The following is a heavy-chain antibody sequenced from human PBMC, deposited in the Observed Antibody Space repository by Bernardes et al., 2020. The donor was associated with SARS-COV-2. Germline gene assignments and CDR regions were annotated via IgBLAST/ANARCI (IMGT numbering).Heavy chain of an antibody. V-gene: IGHV3-33*01. CDR1: GFTFSSYG. CDR3: AREIVVVNSFFDH. D-gene: IGHD3-22*01. Sequence: GGSLRLSRTASGFTFSSYGMHWVRQVPGKGLEWLAVIWNDGSDKRHADSVKGRFTISRDNSKNTLYLQMNSLREEDTAVYYCAREIVVVNSFFDHWGQGTLVTVSS. CDR2: IWNDGSDK. J-gene: IGHJ4*02.